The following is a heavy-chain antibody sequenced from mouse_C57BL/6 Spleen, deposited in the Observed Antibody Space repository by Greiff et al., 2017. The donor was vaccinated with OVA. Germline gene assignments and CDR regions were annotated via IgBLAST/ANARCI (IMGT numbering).Heavy chain of an antibody. Sequence: VQRVESGAELARPGASVKLSCKASGYTFTSYGISWVKQRTGQGLEWIGEIYPRSGNTYYNEKFKGKATLTADKSSSTAYMELRSLTSEDSAVYCGARCGSTGAWFAYWGQGTLVTVSA. CDR3: ARCGSTGAWFAY. V-gene: IGHV1-81*01. D-gene: IGHD5-1*01. J-gene: IGHJ3*01. CDR1: GYTFTSYG. CDR2: IYPRSGNT.